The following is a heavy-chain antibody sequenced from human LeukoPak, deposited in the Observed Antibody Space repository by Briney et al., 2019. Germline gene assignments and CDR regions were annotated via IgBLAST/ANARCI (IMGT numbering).Heavy chain of an antibody. CDR3: ARSGTSYSSSGWYAYFDY. V-gene: IGHV4-39*07. D-gene: IGHD6-19*01. CDR1: GGSISSSSYY. Sequence: PSETLSLTCTVSGGSISSSSYYWGWIRQPPGKGLEWIGSIYYSGSTYYNPSLKSRVTISVDTSKNQFSLKLSSVTAADTAVYYCARSGTSYSSSGWYAYFDYWGQGTLVTVSS. J-gene: IGHJ4*02. CDR2: IYYSGST.